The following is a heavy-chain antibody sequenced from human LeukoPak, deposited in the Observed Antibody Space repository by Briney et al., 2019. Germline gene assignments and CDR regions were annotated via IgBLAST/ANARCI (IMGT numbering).Heavy chain of an antibody. CDR3: AKGGSSGWYEHIDY. CDR1: GFTFSTYA. Sequence: GGSLRLSCAASGFTFSTYAISWVRQAPGKGLEWVSAISASCVSTYYADSVKGRFTISRDISKNQLYLQMNSLRADDTAVYYCAKGGSSGWYEHIDYWGQGTLVTVSS. J-gene: IGHJ4*02. D-gene: IGHD6-19*01. CDR2: ISASCVST. V-gene: IGHV3-23*01.